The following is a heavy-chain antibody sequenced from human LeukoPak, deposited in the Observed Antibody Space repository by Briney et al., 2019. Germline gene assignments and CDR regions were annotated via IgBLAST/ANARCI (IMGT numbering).Heavy chain of an antibody. V-gene: IGHV3-30*18. CDR1: GFTFSSYG. J-gene: IGHJ4*02. Sequence: PGGSLRLSCAASGFTFSSYGMHWVRQAPGKGLEWVAVISYDGSNKYYADSVKGRFTISRDNSENTLYLQMNSLRAEDTAVYYCAKDYDGYSDYWGQGTLVTVSS. CDR2: ISYDGSNK. CDR3: AKDYDGYSDY. D-gene: IGHD5-24*01.